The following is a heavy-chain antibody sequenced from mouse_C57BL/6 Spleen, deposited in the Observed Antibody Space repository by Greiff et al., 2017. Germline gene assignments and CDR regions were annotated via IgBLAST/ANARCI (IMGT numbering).Heavy chain of an antibody. V-gene: IGHV14-2*01. D-gene: IGHD2-4*01. CDR3: ASWGGYDYDGAWFAY. Sequence: EVQLQQSGAELVQPGASVKLSCTASAFNIKDYYLHWVKQRTEQGLAWIGRIDPEDGETKSAPKFQGKATITADTSSNTAYLQLSSLTSEYTAVYYCASWGGYDYDGAWFAYGGRGTLVTVSA. CDR1: AFNIKDYY. CDR2: IDPEDGET. J-gene: IGHJ3*01.